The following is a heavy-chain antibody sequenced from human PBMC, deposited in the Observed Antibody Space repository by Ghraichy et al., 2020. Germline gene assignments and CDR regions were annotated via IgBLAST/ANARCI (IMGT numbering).Heavy chain of an antibody. J-gene: IGHJ4*02. V-gene: IGHV3-64*01. CDR2: ISSNGGST. Sequence: GGSLRLSCAASGFTFSSYAMHWVRQAPGKGLEYVSAISSNGGSTYYANSVKGRFTISRDNSKNTLYLQMGSLRAGDMAVYYCARDKSECSGGSCYLFDYWGQGTLVTVSS. CDR1: GFTFSSYA. D-gene: IGHD2-15*01. CDR3: ARDKSECSGGSCYLFDY.